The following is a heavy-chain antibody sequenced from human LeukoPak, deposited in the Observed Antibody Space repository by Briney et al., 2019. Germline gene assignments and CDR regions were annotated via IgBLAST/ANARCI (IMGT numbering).Heavy chain of an antibody. CDR1: GGTFSSYA. J-gene: IGHJ3*02. CDR2: VNPNTSDT. V-gene: IGHV1-2*02. Sequence: ASVKVSCKASGGTFSSYAISWVRQAPGQGLEWMGWVNPNTSDTNYAQKFQGRVTMTSDTSTSTAYMELRRLRSDDTAVYYCARDLGDFWSGWRDAFDIWGQGTMVTVSS. CDR3: ARDLGDFWSGWRDAFDI. D-gene: IGHD3-3*01.